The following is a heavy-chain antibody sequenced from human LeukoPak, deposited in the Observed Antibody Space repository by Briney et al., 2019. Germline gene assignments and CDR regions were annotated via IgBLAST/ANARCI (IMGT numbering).Heavy chain of an antibody. D-gene: IGHD3-10*01. J-gene: IGHJ5*02. CDR2: IYYSGST. V-gene: IGHV4-39*07. CDR1: GGSISSSSYY. CDR3: ARESNYQGSGTGWFDP. Sequence: SATLSLTCTVSGGSISSSSYYWGWIRQPPGKGLEWIGSIYYSGSTYYNPSLKSRVTISVDTSKNQLSLKLSSVTAADTAVYYCARESNYQGSGTGWFDPWGQGTLVTVSS.